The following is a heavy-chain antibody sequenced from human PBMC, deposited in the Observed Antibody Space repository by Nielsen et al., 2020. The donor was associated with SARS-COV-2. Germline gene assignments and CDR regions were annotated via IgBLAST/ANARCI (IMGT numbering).Heavy chain of an antibody. D-gene: IGHD1-26*01. V-gene: IGHV3-53*01. Sequence: GESLKISCAASGFSVSSHDMNWVRQAPGKGLQWVSLIYSDGSTKYADSVKGRFTISRDTSKSTLSLQLNSLRAEDTAVYYCARDMVGYSGSIDYWGQGTLVTVSS. CDR2: IYSDGST. CDR1: GFSVSSHD. J-gene: IGHJ4*02. CDR3: ARDMVGYSGSIDY.